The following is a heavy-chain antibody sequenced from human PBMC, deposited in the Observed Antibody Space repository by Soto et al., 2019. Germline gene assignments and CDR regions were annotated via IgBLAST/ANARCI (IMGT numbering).Heavy chain of an antibody. CDR1: GYTFTRYG. CDR3: AENDQPSYDYYGLDV. V-gene: IGHV1-18*01. J-gene: IGHJ6*02. Sequence: QGHLVQSEAEVKKPEASVKVSCKASGYTFTRYGISWVRQAPGQGLEWMGWISGYNGDTNYAQKLQDRVSMTIDTSTGTAYMELRSLPSDDTAIYYCAENDQPSYDYYGLDVWGQGTKVTVSS. CDR2: ISGYNGDT. D-gene: IGHD3-16*01.